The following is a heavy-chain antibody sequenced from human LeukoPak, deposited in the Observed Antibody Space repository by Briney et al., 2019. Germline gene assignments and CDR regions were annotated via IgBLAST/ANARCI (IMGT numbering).Heavy chain of an antibody. Sequence: GGSLRLSCAASGFTFSNYAMSWVRQAPGKGLEWVSSISGGDVTTSYADSVKGRFIISRDNSKNTLYLDMDSLRAEDTAMYYCTKPSGRVRGWYFDLWGRGTVVTVSS. V-gene: IGHV3-23*01. CDR3: TKPSGRVRGWYFDL. CDR2: ISGGDVTT. J-gene: IGHJ2*01. CDR1: GFTFSNYA. D-gene: IGHD3-10*02.